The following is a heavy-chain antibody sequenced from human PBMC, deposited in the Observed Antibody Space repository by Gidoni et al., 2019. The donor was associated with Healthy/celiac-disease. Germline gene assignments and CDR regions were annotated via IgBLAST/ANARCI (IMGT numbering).Heavy chain of an antibody. D-gene: IGHD1-1*01. J-gene: IGHJ3*02. CDR1: GGSISSSSYY. CDR2: IYYSGST. V-gene: IGHV4-39*01. CDR3: ARQSYNWNDENAFDI. Sequence: QLQLQESGPGLVKPSATLSLTCTVSGGSISSSSYYWGWIRQPPGKGLEWIGSIYYSGSTYYNPSLKSRVTISVDTSKNQFSLKLSSVTAADTAVYYCARQSYNWNDENAFDIWGQGTMVTVSS.